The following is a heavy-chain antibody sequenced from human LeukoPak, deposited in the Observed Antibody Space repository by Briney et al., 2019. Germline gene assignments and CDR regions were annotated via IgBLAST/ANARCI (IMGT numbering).Heavy chain of an antibody. CDR3: AKEIGGYNYFHP. V-gene: IGHV3-30*18. CDR2: ISYDGSNK. Sequence: GRSLRLSCAASGFTFSSYGMHWVRQAPGKGLEWVAVISYDGSNKYYADSVKGRFTISRDNSKNTLYLQMNSLRAEDTAVYYCAKEIGGYNYFHPWGQGTLVTVSS. CDR1: GFTFSSYG. J-gene: IGHJ5*02. D-gene: IGHD3-16*01.